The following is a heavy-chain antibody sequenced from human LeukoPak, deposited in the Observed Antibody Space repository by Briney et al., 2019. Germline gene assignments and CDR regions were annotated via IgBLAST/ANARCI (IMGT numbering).Heavy chain of an antibody. Sequence: ASVKVSCMASGYTFTDYYLHWVRQAPGQGLEWMAWINPNTGDPDYARKFQGRVTMTRDTSMSSVYMELSGLTSDDTAVYYCATNRVTRPIDYWGQGTLVTVSS. J-gene: IGHJ4*02. V-gene: IGHV1-2*02. CDR1: GYTFTDYY. CDR2: INPNTGDP. CDR3: ATNRVTRPIDY. D-gene: IGHD2-21*02.